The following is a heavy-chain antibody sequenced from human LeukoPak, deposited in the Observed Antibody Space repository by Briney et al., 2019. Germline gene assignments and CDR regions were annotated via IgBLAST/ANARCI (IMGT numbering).Heavy chain of an antibody. CDR2: IYYSGST. V-gene: IGHV4-59*08. Sequence: SETLSLTCTVSRGSISSYYWSWIRQPPGKGLEWIGYIYYSGSTNYNPSLKSRVTISVDTSKNQFSLKLSSVTAADTAVYYCARHYYDSSGYYSDYFDYWGQGTLVTVSS. J-gene: IGHJ4*02. CDR1: RGSISSYY. CDR3: ARHYYDSSGYYSDYFDY. D-gene: IGHD3-22*01.